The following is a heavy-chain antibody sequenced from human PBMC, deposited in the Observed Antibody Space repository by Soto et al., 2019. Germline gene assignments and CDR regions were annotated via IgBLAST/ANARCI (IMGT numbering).Heavy chain of an antibody. V-gene: IGHV3-15*01. CDR3: TIPRGPMIRP. D-gene: IGHD3-22*01. Sequence: PGGSLRLSCTASGFTFSNAWMTWVRQAPGKGLEWVGRIKSKTDGGTTDYAAPVKGRFTISRDDSKNTMYLQMNSLKTEDTAVYYCTIPRGPMIRPRGQGTLVTVSS. CDR2: IKSKTDGGTT. CDR1: GFTFSNAW. J-gene: IGHJ4*02.